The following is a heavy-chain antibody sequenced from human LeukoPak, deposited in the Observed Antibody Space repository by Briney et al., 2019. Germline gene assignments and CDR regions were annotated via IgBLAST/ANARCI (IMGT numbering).Heavy chain of an antibody. Sequence: PGGSLRLSCAASGFTFSSYGMHWVRQAPGKGLEWVAVIWYGGSNKYYADSVKGRFTISRDNSKSTLYLQMNSLRAEDTAVYYCAKDSMVVSGVFDSWGQGTLVTVSS. CDR3: AKDSMVVSGVFDS. J-gene: IGHJ4*02. CDR1: GFTFSSYG. D-gene: IGHD2-15*01. CDR2: IWYGGSNK. V-gene: IGHV3-30*02.